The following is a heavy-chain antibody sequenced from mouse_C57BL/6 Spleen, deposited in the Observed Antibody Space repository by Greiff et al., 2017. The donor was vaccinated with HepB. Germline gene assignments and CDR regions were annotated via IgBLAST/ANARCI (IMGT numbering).Heavy chain of an antibody. Sequence: QVQLQQSGAELARPGASVKMSCKASGYTFTSYTMDWVKQRPGQGLEWIGYINPSSGYTKYNQKFKDKATSTADKSSSTAYMQLSSLTSEDSAVYYCAKDSSGYAFAYWGQGTLGTVSA. CDR3: AKDSSGYAFAY. J-gene: IGHJ3*01. CDR2: INPSSGYT. CDR1: GYTFTSYT. V-gene: IGHV1-4*01. D-gene: IGHD3-2*02.